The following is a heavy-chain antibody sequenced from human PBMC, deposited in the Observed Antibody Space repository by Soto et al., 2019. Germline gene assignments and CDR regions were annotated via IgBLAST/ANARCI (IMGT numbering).Heavy chain of an antibody. J-gene: IGHJ4*02. CDR3: ARAVAVPADFDY. CDR2: INAGNGNT. CDR1: GYTFTGYA. D-gene: IGHD6-19*01. V-gene: IGHV1-3*05. Sequence: QVQLVQSGAEEKKPGASVKVSCKASGYTFTGYAMHWVRQAPGQRLEWMGWINAGNGNTKYSQKFQGRVTINRDTSASTDEMEMSILRSAATAVYYCARAVAVPADFDYWGQGTLVTVSS.